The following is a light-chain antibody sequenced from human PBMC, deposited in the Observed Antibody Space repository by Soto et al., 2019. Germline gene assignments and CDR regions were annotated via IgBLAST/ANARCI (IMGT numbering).Light chain of an antibody. V-gene: IGLV2-8*01. CDR3: SSFAGSNNLV. J-gene: IGLJ3*02. Sequence: QSVLTQPPSASGSPGHSVTIFCTGTSSDVGGYNFVSWYQQYPGKAPKLMIFEVNKRPSGVPDRFSGSKSGNTASLTVSRLQAEDEAIYYCSSFAGSNNLVFGGGTKVTVL. CDR2: EVN. CDR1: SSDVGGYNF.